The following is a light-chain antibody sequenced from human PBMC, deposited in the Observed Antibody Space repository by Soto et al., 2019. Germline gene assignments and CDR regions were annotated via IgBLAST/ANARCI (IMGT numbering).Light chain of an antibody. V-gene: IGKV3-20*01. CDR1: QSVSSSY. J-gene: IGKJ2*01. Sequence: EIVLTQSPGTLSLSPGEGATLSCRASQSVSSSYIAWYQQRPGQTPSLLIYGASTRATGIPDRFSGSGSGTHFTLTISRLEPGDFAVYYCQQYGSSPYTFGLGTKLEIK. CDR3: QQYGSSPYT. CDR2: GAS.